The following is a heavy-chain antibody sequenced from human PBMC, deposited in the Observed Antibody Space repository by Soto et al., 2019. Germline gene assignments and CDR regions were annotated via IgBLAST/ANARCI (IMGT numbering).Heavy chain of an antibody. D-gene: IGHD1-26*01. Sequence: NPSETLSRTCTVFGGSLRSYFWSWVRQPPGKGLGWIGEVSDSGSPNYNPSLKSRVTISVDTSRNQFSLKLTSVIAADTAVYFCARAGFSGPYDAFDIWGQGTMVTVSS. CDR3: ARAGFSGPYDAFDI. CDR2: VSDSGSP. V-gene: IGHV4-34*01. CDR1: GGSLRSYF. J-gene: IGHJ3*02.